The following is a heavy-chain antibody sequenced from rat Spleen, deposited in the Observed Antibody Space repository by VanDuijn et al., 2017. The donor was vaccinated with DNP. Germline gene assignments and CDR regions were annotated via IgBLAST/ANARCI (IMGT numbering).Heavy chain of an antibody. J-gene: IGHJ2*01. D-gene: IGHD1-6*01. Sequence: EVQLQESGPGLVKPSQSLSLTCSVTGYSITSNYWGWIRKFPGNKMEWIGHISYSGDTTYNPSLESRISITRDTSKNRFFLQVNSVTTEDTATYYCARYSLIKRMWDYWGQGVTVTVSS. CDR1: GYSITSNY. CDR3: ARYSLIKRMWDY. V-gene: IGHV3-1*01. CDR2: ISYSGDT.